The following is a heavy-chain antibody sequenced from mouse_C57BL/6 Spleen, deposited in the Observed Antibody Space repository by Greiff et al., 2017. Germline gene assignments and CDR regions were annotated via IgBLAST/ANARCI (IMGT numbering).Heavy chain of an antibody. J-gene: IGHJ3*01. Sequence: VQLQQPGAELVMPGASVKLSCKASGYTFTSYWMHWVKQRPGQGLEWIGEIDPSDSYTNYNKKFKGKSTLTVDKSSSTAYMQLSSLSSEDSAVYYCARTGGLRAWFACWCQGTLVTVSA. CDR3: ARTGGLRAWFAC. D-gene: IGHD2-4*01. CDR2: IDPSDSYT. CDR1: GYTFTSYW. V-gene: IGHV1-69*01.